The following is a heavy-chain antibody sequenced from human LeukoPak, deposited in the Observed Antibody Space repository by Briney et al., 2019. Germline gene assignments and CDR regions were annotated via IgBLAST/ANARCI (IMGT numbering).Heavy chain of an antibody. V-gene: IGHV3-7*04. CDR3: ARRIAGSDTAGYFQE. J-gene: IGHJ1*01. Sequence: GGSLRLSCVASGFTFSNYWMSWVRQSPGKGLEWVANIKQDGSEKYYVDSVKGRFTISRDNAGNSLYLQMSSLRAEDTAVYYCARRIAGSDTAGYFQEWGQGTLATVS. CDR1: GFTFSNYW. CDR2: IKQDGSEK. D-gene: IGHD6-13*01.